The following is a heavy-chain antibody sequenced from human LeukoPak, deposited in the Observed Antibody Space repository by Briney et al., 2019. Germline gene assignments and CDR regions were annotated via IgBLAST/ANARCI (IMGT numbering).Heavy chain of an antibody. J-gene: IGHJ4*02. V-gene: IGHV3-30*18. CDR3: AKDLIAAAGISAFDY. CDR1: GFRFSSYA. D-gene: IGHD6-13*01. CDR2: ISYDGSNK. Sequence: GGSLRLSCAASGFRFSSYAMSWVRQAPGKGLEWVAVISYDGSNKYYADSVKGRFTISRDNSKNTLYLQMNSLRAEDTAVYYCAKDLIAAAGISAFDYWGQGTLVTVSS.